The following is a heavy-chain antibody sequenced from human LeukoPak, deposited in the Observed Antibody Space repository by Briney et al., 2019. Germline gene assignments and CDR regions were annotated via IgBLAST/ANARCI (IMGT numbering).Heavy chain of an antibody. CDR2: INHSGST. J-gene: IGHJ5*02. CDR1: GGSISYYY. CDR3: ARDLPYEA. V-gene: IGHV4-34*01. Sequence: PSETLSLTCTVSGGSISYYYWSWIRQSPGKGLEWIGEINHSGSTSYNPSLKSRVYISVDTSKNQFSLKLTSVTAADTAMYYCARDLPYEAWGQGTLVTVSS. D-gene: IGHD3-16*01.